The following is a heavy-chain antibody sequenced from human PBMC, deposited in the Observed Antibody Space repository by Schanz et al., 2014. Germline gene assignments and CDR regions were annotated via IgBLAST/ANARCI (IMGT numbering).Heavy chain of an antibody. D-gene: IGHD2-2*02. Sequence: QVLQVQSGSELKKPGSSVTVSCKASGGTFSTYTISWVRQAPGQGLEWMGRIIPILGIANYAQNFQGRVTITADKSTSTAYMELTSLRSEDTAVYYCAGTYCSSTSCYTGYYYMDVWGKGTTVTVSS. CDR2: IIPILGIA. V-gene: IGHV1-69*02. CDR1: GGTFSTYT. J-gene: IGHJ6*03. CDR3: AGTYCSSTSCYTGYYYMDV.